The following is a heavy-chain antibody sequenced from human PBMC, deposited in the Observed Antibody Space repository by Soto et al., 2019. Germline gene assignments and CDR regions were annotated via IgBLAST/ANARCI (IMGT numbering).Heavy chain of an antibody. J-gene: IGHJ4*02. V-gene: IGHV3-30*03. D-gene: IGHD1-26*01. CDR3: ARYIRGPTVFYFDF. CDR2: MSYDGSNK. Sequence: GGSLRLSCAASGFTFSDYGMHWVRQAPGKGLEWVAVMSYDGSNKYYADSVKGRFTISRDNSKNTLYLQMNSLRAEDTAVYYCARYIRGPTVFYFDFWGPGVLVTVSS. CDR1: GFTFSDYG.